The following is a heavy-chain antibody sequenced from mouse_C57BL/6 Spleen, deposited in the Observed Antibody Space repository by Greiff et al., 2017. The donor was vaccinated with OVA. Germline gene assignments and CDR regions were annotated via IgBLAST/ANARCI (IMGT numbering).Heavy chain of an antibody. V-gene: IGHV1-59*01. D-gene: IGHD3-2*02. CDR2: IDPSDSYT. CDR3: ARSASGSSGY. Sequence: QVQLQQPGAELVRPGTSVKLSCKASGYTFTSYWMHWVKQRPGQGLEWIGVIDPSDSYTNYNQKFKGKATLTVDTSSSTAYMQLSSLTSEDSAVYYCARSASGSSGYWGQGTTLTVSS. J-gene: IGHJ2*01. CDR1: GYTFTSYW.